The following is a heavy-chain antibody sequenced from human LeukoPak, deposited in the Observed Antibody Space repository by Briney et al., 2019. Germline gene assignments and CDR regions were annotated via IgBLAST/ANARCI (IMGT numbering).Heavy chain of an antibody. V-gene: IGHV3-48*01. CDR1: EFSLRSYS. Sequence: PGGSLRLSCGASEFSLRSYSMDCVRQAPGKGLEWVSHVNSGSSTIYYADSVKGRFTISRDNAGNSLYLHMNSLRAEDTAVYYCARVLLERPGIDSFDMWGQGTMVTVSS. CDR2: VNSGSSTI. J-gene: IGHJ3*02. D-gene: IGHD1-1*01. CDR3: ARVLLERPGIDSFDM.